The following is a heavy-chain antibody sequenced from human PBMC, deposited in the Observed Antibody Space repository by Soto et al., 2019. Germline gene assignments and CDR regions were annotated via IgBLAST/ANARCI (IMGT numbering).Heavy chain of an antibody. CDR2: ISNNGNYK. D-gene: IGHD1-26*01. CDR3: AKGRWELRCVGDD. Sequence: QVQLVESGGGVVQPGTSLRLSCAASGFTFSSYGMDWVRQAPGKGLEWVAVISNNGNYKYYADSVKGRFTIARDDSTNALYLQMDSLRVEGTAAYYCAKGRWELRCVGDDWGQGTLVTVSS. CDR1: GFTFSSYG. J-gene: IGHJ4*02. V-gene: IGHV3-30*18.